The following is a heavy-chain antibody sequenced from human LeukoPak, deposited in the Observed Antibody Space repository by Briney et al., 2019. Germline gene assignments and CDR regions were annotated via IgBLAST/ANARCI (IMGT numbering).Heavy chain of an antibody. CDR1: GFTFSSYG. J-gene: IGHJ4*02. Sequence: GGSLRLSCAASGFTFSSYGMHWVRQAPGKGLEWVAVIWYDGSNKYYADSVKGRFTISRDNSKNTLYLQMNSLRAEDTAVYYCAREAGDCGGDCYSDYFDYWGQGTLVTVSS. V-gene: IGHV3-33*01. CDR3: AREAGDCGGDCYSDYFDY. CDR2: IWYDGSNK. D-gene: IGHD2-21*02.